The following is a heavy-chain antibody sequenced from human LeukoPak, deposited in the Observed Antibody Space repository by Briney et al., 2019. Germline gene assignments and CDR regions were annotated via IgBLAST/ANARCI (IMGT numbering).Heavy chain of an antibody. V-gene: IGHV4-34*01. CDR3: ARGLSNYYPPASPRARYGMDV. Sequence: PSETLSLTCAVYGGSFSGYYWSWIRQPPGKGLEWIGEINHSGSTNYNPSLKSRVTISVDTSKNQFSLKLSSVTAADTAVYYCARGLSNYYPPASPRARYGMDVWGQGTTVTVSS. CDR1: GGSFSGYY. J-gene: IGHJ6*02. CDR2: INHSGST. D-gene: IGHD4-4*01.